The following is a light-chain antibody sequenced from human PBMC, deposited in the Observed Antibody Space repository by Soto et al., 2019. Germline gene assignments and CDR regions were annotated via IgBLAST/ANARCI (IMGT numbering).Light chain of an antibody. V-gene: IGLV1-47*01. CDR1: SSNIGSNF. J-gene: IGLJ2*01. CDR2: RNN. CDR3: AAWDDSLSGVV. Sequence: QSVLTQPPSASGTPGQRGTISCSGSSSNIGSNFIYWYQQLPGTAPKLLIYRNNERPSGVPDRFSGSKSGTSASLAISGLRSEDEADYHCAAWDDSLSGVVFGEGTKLTVL.